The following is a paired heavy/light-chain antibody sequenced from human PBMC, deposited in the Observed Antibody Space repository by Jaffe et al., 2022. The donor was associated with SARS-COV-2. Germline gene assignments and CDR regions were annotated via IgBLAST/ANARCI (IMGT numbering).Light chain of an antibody. CDR3: AAWDDSLRKV. Sequence: QSVLTQPPSASGTPGQRVTIACSGSTSNIGSNYVYWYQQLPGTAPKLLIYRNNQRPSGVPDRFSGSKSGTSASLAISGLRSEDEADYYCAAWDDSLRKVFGGGTKLTVL. J-gene: IGLJ2*01. CDR2: RNN. V-gene: IGLV1-47*01. CDR1: TSNIGSNY.
Heavy chain of an antibody. CDR2: VSWNSAST. D-gene: IGHD3-10*01. V-gene: IGHV3-9*01. Sequence: EVQLVESGGGLVQPGRSLRLSCAASGFTFDDYALHWVRQAPGKGLEWVSGVSWNSASTAYADSVKGRFTISRDNAKNSLYLQMNTLRAEDTALYYCAKADGSGTYFNGIDYWGQGTLVTVSS. CDR3: AKADGSGTYFNGIDY. CDR1: GFTFDDYA. J-gene: IGHJ4*02.